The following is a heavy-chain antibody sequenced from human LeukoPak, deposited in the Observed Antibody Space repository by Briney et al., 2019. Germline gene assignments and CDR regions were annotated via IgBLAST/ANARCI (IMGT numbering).Heavy chain of an antibody. CDR3: TTGPQSGHYGPLSPAIFDY. CDR2: ISSSGSTI. V-gene: IGHV3-48*03. CDR1: GFTFSSYE. J-gene: IGHJ4*02. Sequence: GGSLRLSCAASGFTFSSYETNWVRQAPGKGLEWVSYISSSGSTIYYADSVKGRFTISRDNSKNTVDVQMNSLRPDDTAVYYCTTGPQSGHYGPLSPAIFDYWGQGTLVTVSS. D-gene: IGHD3-10*01.